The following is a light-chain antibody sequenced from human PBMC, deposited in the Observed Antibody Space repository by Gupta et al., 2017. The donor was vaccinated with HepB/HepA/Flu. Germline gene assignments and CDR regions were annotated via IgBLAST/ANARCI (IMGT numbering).Light chain of an antibody. J-gene: IGKJ1*01. CDR3: QQFYSLPLT. Sequence: DIVMTQSPDSLAVSLGERAIINCRTSQSVLSRSNNKNYLTWYQQKPGQPPRLLIYWTSTRESGVPDRFSGSGSGTDFTLTISSLQAEDVAIYYCQQFYSLPLTFGQGTKVEIK. CDR2: WTS. CDR1: QSVLSRSNNKNY. V-gene: IGKV4-1*01.